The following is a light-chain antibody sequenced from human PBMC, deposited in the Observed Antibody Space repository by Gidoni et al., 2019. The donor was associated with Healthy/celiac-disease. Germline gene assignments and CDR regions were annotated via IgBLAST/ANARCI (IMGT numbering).Light chain of an antibody. Sequence: QSALTQPASVSGSPGQPITISCTGTSSDVGSYNLVSWYQQHPGKAPKLMIYEVSKRPSGVSNRFSGSKSGNTASLTISGLQAEDEADDYCCSDAGSSTLDVVFGGGTKLTVL. CDR2: EVS. CDR3: CSDAGSSTLDVV. V-gene: IGLV2-23*02. J-gene: IGLJ2*01. CDR1: SSDVGSYNL.